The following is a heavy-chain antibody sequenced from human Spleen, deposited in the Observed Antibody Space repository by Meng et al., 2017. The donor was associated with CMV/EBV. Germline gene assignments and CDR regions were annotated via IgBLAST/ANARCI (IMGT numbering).Heavy chain of an antibody. J-gene: IGHJ5*02. CDR2: IHHSEST. CDR3: ARHKAHYYDFWTGYYNNWVDP. Sequence: SETLSLTCTVSGGSISSETYYWGWVRQPPGKGVEWVASIHHSESTYYSPSLNSRVTISVDTFKNQFSLSLRAVTAADTAVYYCARHKAHYYDFWTGYYNNWVDPWGQGTLVTVSS. V-gene: IGHV4-39*01. D-gene: IGHD3-3*01. CDR1: GGSISSETYY.